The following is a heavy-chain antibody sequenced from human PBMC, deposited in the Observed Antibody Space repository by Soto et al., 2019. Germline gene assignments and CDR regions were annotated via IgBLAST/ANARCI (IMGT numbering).Heavy chain of an antibody. CDR1: GFTFDDHT. CDR2: IRWNSGSI. CDR3: AKLARGGSSWSDY. J-gene: IGHJ4*02. D-gene: IGHD6-13*01. Sequence: EVQLVESGGGLVQPGRSLRLSCEASGFTFDDHTMHWVRQAPGKGLEWVSGIRWNSGSIGYADSVKGRFTISRDNAKNSLYLQMNSLRVEDTALYYCAKLARGGSSWSDYWGQGILVTVSS. V-gene: IGHV3-9*01.